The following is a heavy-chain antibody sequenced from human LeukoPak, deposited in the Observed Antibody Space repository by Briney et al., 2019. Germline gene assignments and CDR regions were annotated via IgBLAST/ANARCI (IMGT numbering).Heavy chain of an antibody. CDR1: GGSISSYY. J-gene: IGHJ3*02. CDR3: ARGPYSSSWYGDAFDI. CDR2: IYYSGST. Sequence: SETLSLTCTVSGGSISSYYWSWIRQPPGKGLEWIGYIYYSGSTNYNPFLKSRVTISVDTSKNQFSLKLSSVTAADTAVYYCARGPYSSSWYGDAFDIWGQGTMVTVSS. V-gene: IGHV4-59*01. D-gene: IGHD6-13*01.